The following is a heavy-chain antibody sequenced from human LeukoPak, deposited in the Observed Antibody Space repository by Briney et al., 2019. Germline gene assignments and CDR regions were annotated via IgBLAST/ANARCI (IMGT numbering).Heavy chain of an antibody. Sequence: GGSLRLSCAASGFTFSTYWMTWVRQAPGKGLEWVANIKQDGSEKYYVDSVKGRFTISRDNSKNTLSLQMNSLRTEDTAVYYCAKSYDILIAASFFDIWGQGTVVTVSS. V-gene: IGHV3-7*01. CDR3: AKSYDILIAASFFDI. D-gene: IGHD3-9*01. CDR1: GFTFSTYW. CDR2: IKQDGSEK. J-gene: IGHJ3*02.